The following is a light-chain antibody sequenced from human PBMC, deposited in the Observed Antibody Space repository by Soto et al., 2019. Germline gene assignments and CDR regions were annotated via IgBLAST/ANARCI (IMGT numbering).Light chain of an antibody. CDR1: SSNIGAGYD. V-gene: IGLV1-40*01. Sequence: QSVLTQPPSVSGAPGQRVTISCTGSSSNIGAGYDVHWYQQLPGTAPKLLIYGNSNRPSGVPDRFSGSKSGTSASLAITGLQAEDEADYYCPSYDSSLSGYVFGTGNKLTVL. CDR2: GNS. J-gene: IGLJ1*01. CDR3: PSYDSSLSGYV.